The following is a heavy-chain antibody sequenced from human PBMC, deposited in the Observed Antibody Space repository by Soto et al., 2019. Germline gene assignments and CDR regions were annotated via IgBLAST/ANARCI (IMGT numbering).Heavy chain of an antibody. CDR3: ARLYGGKGFDY. CDR2: IYYSGST. V-gene: IGHV4-39*01. CDR1: GGSISSSSYY. J-gene: IGHJ4*02. D-gene: IGHD2-15*01. Sequence: QLQLQESGPGLVKPSETLSLTCTVSGGSISSSSYYWGWIRQPPGKGLEWIGSIYYSGSTYYNPSLKSRVTISVDTSKNQFSLKLSSVTAADTAVYYCARLYGGKGFDYWGQGTLVTVSS.